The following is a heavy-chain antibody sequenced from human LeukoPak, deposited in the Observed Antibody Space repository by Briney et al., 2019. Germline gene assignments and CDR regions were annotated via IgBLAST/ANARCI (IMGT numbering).Heavy chain of an antibody. Sequence: PRGSLRLSSAASGFSFGNYFTHWDRPAPGKGRIWVSRINPDGSTIYYADSVKGRFTISRDNVGSSLYLEMNSLSVEDTALYYCTRGLSGTHNAFDLWGQGTLVTVSS. CDR3: TRGLSGTHNAFDL. J-gene: IGHJ3*01. D-gene: IGHD1-26*01. CDR1: GFSFGNYF. V-gene: IGHV3-74*01. CDR2: INPDGSTI.